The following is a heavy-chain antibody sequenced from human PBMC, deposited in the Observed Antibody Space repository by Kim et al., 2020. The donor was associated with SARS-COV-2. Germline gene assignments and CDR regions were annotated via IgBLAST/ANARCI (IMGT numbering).Heavy chain of an antibody. CDR3: ARGNYHGMDV. J-gene: IGHJ6*02. V-gene: IGHV3-74*01. Sequence: RDAESVKGRLTIARDHAKNPLYLQMNSLRAEDTAVYYCARGNYHGMDVWGQGTTVTVSS.